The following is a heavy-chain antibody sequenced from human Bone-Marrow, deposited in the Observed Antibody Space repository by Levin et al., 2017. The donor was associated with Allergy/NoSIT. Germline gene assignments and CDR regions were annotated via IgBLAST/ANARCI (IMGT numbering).Heavy chain of an antibody. CDR1: GDTFTTSY. CDR2: INPSGDYT. CDR3: AGPRREGRHSDDAFDI. Sequence: ASVKVSCKASGDTFTTSYIHWVRQAPGQGLEWMGIINPSGDYTSYLQRFQGRVTMTRDTSTNTVYLELSSLRSEDTALYFWAGPRREGRHSDDAFDIWGQGTMVTVSS. V-gene: IGHV1-46*01. D-gene: IGHD4-23*01. J-gene: IGHJ3*02.